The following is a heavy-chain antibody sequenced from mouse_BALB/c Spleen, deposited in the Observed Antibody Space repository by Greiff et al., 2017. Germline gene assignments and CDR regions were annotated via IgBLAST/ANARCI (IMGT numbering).Heavy chain of an antibody. CDR3: ARYYYGSSWYFDV. CDR2: IWGDGST. Sequence: VKLVESGPGLVAPSQSLSITCTVSGFSLTGYGVNWVRQPPGKGLEWLGMIWGDGSTDYNSALKSRLSISKDNSKSQVFFKMNSLQANDTAIYYCARYYYGSSWYFDVWGAGTTVTVSS. V-gene: IGHV2-6-7*01. J-gene: IGHJ1*01. D-gene: IGHD1-1*01. CDR1: GFSLTGYG.